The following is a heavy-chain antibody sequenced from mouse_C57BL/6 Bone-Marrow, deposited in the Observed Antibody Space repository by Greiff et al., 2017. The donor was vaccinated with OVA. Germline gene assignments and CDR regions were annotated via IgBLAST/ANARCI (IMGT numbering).Heavy chain of an antibody. CDR3: TRLLDAMDY. J-gene: IGHJ4*01. Sequence: EVMLAESGEGLVKPGGSLKLSCAASGFTFSSYAMSWVRQTPEKRLEWVAYISSGSVYIYYADTVKGRFTISRDNARNTLYLQMSSLKSEDTAMYYCTRLLDAMDYWGQGTSVTVSS. CDR1: GFTFSSYA. V-gene: IGHV5-9-1*02. D-gene: IGHD2-1*01. CDR2: ISSGSVYI.